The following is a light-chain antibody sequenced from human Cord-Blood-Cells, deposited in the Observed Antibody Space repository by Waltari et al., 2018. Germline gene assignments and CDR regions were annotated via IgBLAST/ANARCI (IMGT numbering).Light chain of an antibody. CDR1: QGISNY. V-gene: IGKV1-16*02. J-gene: IGKJ2*01. Sequence: IPQSPSSLSASVGDRLTIPCRASQGISNYLAWFQQKPGKAPKSLFYAASSLQSGVPSKCSGSGSGTDVTRTISSLQPEDFATYDGQQYKSDPYTFGQGTKLEIK. CDR3: QQYKSDPYT. CDR2: AAS.